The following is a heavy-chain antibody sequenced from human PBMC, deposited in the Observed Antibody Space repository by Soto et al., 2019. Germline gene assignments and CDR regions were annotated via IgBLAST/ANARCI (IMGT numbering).Heavy chain of an antibody. V-gene: IGHV1-18*04. Sequence: QIQMVQSGAEVKKPGASVKVSCQTSGYNFLDYGIDWVRQAPGQDLQWMGWIGLYHTLTKYTPQFQDRVTITSDTSTRTVYMELRSLRSDDTATYYCVIHDNPISLTYWGPGTRITVSA. J-gene: IGHJ4*02. CDR3: VIHDNPISLTY. CDR1: GYNFLDYG. D-gene: IGHD3-22*01. CDR2: IGLYHTLT.